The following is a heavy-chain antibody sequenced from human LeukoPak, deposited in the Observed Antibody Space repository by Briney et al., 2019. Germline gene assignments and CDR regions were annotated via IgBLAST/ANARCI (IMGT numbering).Heavy chain of an antibody. D-gene: IGHD3-16*01. Sequence: GVSLRLSCAASGFTFCSYDMIWAPQAPGKGLEWVSALSGSGGSTYYGDCVKGRLTIYRHNSKNTLYLQMNGLRAEDRPVYYCAKVPLYDYIWGSCCDESFDPWGQGTLVTVSS. J-gene: IGHJ5*02. CDR1: GFTFCSYD. CDR3: AKVPLYDYIWGSCCDESFDP. CDR2: LSGSGGST. V-gene: IGHV3-23*01.